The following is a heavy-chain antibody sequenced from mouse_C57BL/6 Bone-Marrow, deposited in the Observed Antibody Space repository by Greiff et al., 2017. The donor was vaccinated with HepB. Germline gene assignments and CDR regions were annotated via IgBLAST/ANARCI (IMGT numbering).Heavy chain of an antibody. CDR2: ISSGSSTI. CDR3: ARDITTVPSFAY. V-gene: IGHV5-17*03. J-gene: IGHJ3*01. Sequence: EVKLVESGGGLVKPGGSLKLSCAASGFTFSDYGMHWVRQAPEKGLEWVAYISSGSSTIYYADTVKGRFTISRDNAKNNLYLQMSHLKSEDTAMYYCARDITTVPSFAYWGQGTLVTVSA. D-gene: IGHD1-1*01. CDR1: GFTFSDYG.